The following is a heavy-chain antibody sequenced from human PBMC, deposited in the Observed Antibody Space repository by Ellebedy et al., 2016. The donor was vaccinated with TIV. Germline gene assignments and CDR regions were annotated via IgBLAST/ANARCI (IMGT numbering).Heavy chain of an antibody. D-gene: IGHD3-10*01. Sequence: MPSETLSLTCSVSGVSISDYYWSWIRQPPGQGREWIGYVYQTGSTNYNPSLRSRVTLAVDTPKNEFSLKLSSVTTADTAIYYCARDGVEDYFDYWGQGLLVTVSS. V-gene: IGHV4-59*01. J-gene: IGHJ4*02. CDR3: ARDGVEDYFDY. CDR1: GVSISDYY. CDR2: VYQTGST.